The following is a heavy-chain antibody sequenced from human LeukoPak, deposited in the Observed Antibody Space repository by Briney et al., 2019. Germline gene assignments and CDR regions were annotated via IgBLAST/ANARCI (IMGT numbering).Heavy chain of an antibody. Sequence: SETLSLTCAVSGDSFSSNYWWNWVRQSPGKGLEWIGEIYHSGTTDYNPSLKSRGSISLDKSKNQLSLKVNSVTAADTAVYYCARDRGGLTYGKDIWGQGTTVTVSS. CDR1: GDSFSSNYW. D-gene: IGHD2-15*01. J-gene: IGHJ6*02. CDR3: ARDRGGLTYGKDI. V-gene: IGHV4-4*02. CDR2: IYHSGTT.